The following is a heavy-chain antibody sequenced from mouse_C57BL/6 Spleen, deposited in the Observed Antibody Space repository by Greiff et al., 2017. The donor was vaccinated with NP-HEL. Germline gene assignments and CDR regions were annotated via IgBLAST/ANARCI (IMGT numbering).Heavy chain of an antibody. CDR3: TRCLLYYSNYPLCWDY. J-gene: IGHJ4*01. V-gene: IGHV1-15*01. D-gene: IGHD2-5*01. Sequence: VQLQQSGAELVRPGASVTLSCKASGYTFTDYEMHWVKQTPVHGLEWIGAIDPETGGTAYNQKFKGKAILTADKSSSTAYMELRSLTSEDSAVYYCTRCLLYYSNYPLCWDYWGQGTSVTVSS. CDR2: IDPETGGT. CDR1: GYTFTDYE.